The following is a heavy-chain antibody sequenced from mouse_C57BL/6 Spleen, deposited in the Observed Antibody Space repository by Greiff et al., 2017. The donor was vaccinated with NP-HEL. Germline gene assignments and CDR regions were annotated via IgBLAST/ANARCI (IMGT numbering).Heavy chain of an antibody. D-gene: IGHD3-2*02. V-gene: IGHV1-55*01. CDR1: GYTFTSYW. Sequence: QVQLQQPGAELVKPGASVKMSCKASGYTFTSYWITWVKQRPGQGLEWIGDIYPGSGSTNYNEKFKSKATLTVDTSSSTAYMQLSSLTSEDSAVYYCARSSSGYEGYAMDYWGQRTSVTVSS. CDR2: IYPGSGST. J-gene: IGHJ4*01. CDR3: ARSSSGYEGYAMDY.